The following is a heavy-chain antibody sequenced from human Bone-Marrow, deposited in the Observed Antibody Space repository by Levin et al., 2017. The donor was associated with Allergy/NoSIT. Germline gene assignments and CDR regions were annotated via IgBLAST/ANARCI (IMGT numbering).Heavy chain of an antibody. CDR1: GGSINTYH. CDR2: VHSTGTT. CDR3: ASGGAERGTYSVH. Sequence: SQTLSLTCTVSGGSINTYHWSWIRQAPGKGLEWVGNVHSTGTTNYNPSLKNRVTISVETSKNQFSLKLTSVTAADTATYYCASGGAERGTYSVHWGRGTLVTVSS. V-gene: IGHV4-59*01. J-gene: IGHJ4*02. D-gene: IGHD3-16*01.